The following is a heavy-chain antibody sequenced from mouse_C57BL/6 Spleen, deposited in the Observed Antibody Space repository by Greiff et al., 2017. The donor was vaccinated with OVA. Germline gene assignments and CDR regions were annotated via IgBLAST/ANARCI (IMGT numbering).Heavy chain of an antibody. Sequence: VKLQQSGAELVRPGSSVKLSCKASGYTFTSYWMHWVKQRPIQGLEWIGNIDPSDSETHYNQKFKDKATLTVDKSSSTAYMQLSSLTSEDSAVYYCAREDYGSSSMDYWGQGTSVTVSS. J-gene: IGHJ4*01. D-gene: IGHD1-1*01. CDR1: GYTFTSYW. CDR3: AREDYGSSSMDY. CDR2: IDPSDSET. V-gene: IGHV1-52*01.